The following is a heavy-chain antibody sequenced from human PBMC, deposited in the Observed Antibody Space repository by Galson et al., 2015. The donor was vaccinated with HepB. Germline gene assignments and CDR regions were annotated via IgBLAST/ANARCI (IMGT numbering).Heavy chain of an antibody. CDR2: ISYDGSNK. D-gene: IGHD2-15*01. CDR1: GFTFSSYA. V-gene: IGHV3-30-3*01. J-gene: IGHJ6*02. Sequence: SLRLSCAASGFTFSSYAMHCVRQAPGKGLEWVAVISYDGSNKYYADSVKGRFTISRDNSKNTLYLQMNSLRAEDTAVYYCARDLGYCSGGSCYDTGRYYGMDVWGQGTTVTVSS. CDR3: ARDLGYCSGGSCYDTGRYYGMDV.